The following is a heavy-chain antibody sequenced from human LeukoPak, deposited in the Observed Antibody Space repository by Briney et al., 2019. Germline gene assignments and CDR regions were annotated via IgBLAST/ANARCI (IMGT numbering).Heavy chain of an antibody. Sequence: PSETLSLTCAVYGGSFISYYWSWIRQPPGKGLEWIGEINHSGSTNYNPSLKSRVTISVDTSKNQFSLKLSSVTAADTAVYYCARLRRTADYYYMDVWGKGTTVTVSS. CDR1: GGSFISYY. CDR2: INHSGST. V-gene: IGHV4-34*01. J-gene: IGHJ6*03. CDR3: ARLRRTADYYYMDV.